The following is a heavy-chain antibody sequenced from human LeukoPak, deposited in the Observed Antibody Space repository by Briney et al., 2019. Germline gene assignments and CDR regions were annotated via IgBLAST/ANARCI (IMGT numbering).Heavy chain of an antibody. Sequence: ASVKVSCKPSGYTPTSYGISWVRPVPGQGIGWMGWINAYIGNTNYAQKLQGRVTTTTDTSTSTAYMELRSLRSDDTAVYYCARGDSGWFRGFDYWGEGTLVTVSS. CDR2: INAYIGNT. V-gene: IGHV1-18*04. D-gene: IGHD6-19*01. CDR1: GYTPTSYG. CDR3: ARGDSGWFRGFDY. J-gene: IGHJ4*02.